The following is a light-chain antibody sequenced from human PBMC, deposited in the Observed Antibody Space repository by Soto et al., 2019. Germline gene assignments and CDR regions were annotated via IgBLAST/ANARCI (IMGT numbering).Light chain of an antibody. Sequence: QSALTQPASVSGPPGQSITISCTGTSSDIGDYNFVSWYQQHPGKAPKLMIYEVSNRPSGVSDRFSGSKSGNTASLTISGLQAEDEADYYCTSYTSSTTNYVFGTGTKVTVL. V-gene: IGLV2-14*01. J-gene: IGLJ1*01. CDR2: EVS. CDR1: SSDIGDYNF. CDR3: TSYTSSTTNYV.